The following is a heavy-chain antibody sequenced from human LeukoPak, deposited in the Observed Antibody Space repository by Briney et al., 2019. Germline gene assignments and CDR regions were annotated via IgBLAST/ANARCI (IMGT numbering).Heavy chain of an antibody. Sequence: GGSLRLSCAASGFTFSSYSMNWVRQAPGKGLEWVGRIRSNSDGGTIDYAAPVKGRFTLSRDDSKTTLYLQMNSLQTEDTAVYYCATDFYDSTWGQGTLVTVSS. CDR1: GFTFSSYS. D-gene: IGHD3-22*01. CDR3: ATDFYDST. CDR2: IRSNSDGGTI. V-gene: IGHV3-15*07. J-gene: IGHJ5*02.